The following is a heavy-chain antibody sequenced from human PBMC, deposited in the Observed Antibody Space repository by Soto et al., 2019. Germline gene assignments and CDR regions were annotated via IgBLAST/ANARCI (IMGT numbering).Heavy chain of an antibody. D-gene: IGHD1-26*01. J-gene: IGHJ6*02. Sequence: QVQLVQSGAEVKKPGSSVKVSCKASGDPFSSYAISWVRQAPGQGLEWMGGLIPIFGTANYAQKFQGRVTITADESTSTAYMELRSLRSEDTAVYYCAGHYRVYYGMDVWGQGTTVTACS. CDR3: AGHYRVYYGMDV. CDR2: LIPIFGTA. CDR1: GDPFSSYA. V-gene: IGHV1-69*01.